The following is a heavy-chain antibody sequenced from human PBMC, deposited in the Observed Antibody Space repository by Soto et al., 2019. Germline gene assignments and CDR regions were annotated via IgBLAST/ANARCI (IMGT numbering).Heavy chain of an antibody. Sequence: GASVKVSCKASGGTFSSYSISWVLQAPGQGLEWMGGIIPIFGTANYAQKFQGRVTITADESTSTAYMELSSLRSEDTAVYYCARALRISSSGYLYYFDYWGQGTLVTVSS. V-gene: IGHV1-69*13. CDR2: IIPIFGTA. CDR1: GGTFSSYS. D-gene: IGHD3-22*01. CDR3: ARALRISSSGYLYYFDY. J-gene: IGHJ4*02.